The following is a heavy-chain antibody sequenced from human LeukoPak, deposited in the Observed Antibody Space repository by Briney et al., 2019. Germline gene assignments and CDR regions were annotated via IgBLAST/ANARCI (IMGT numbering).Heavy chain of an antibody. V-gene: IGHV3-23*01. CDR3: AKVLSWEIVLPPGDV. D-gene: IGHD1-26*01. CDR2: ISGGGRST. Sequence: GRSLRLSRAASVFTFNNSGTSGGPGAPQKGLECGSAISGGGRSTFYTDSVKGRFTISRDKSAITMYLQMSDLRAEDRAVYYCAKVLSWEIVLPPGDVWGKGATVTVSS. CDR1: VFTFNNSG. J-gene: IGHJ6*04.